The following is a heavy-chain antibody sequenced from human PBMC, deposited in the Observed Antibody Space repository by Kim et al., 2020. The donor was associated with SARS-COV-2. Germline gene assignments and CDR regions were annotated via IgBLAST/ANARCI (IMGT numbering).Heavy chain of an antibody. Sequence: GGSLRLSCAASGFTFSSYWMHWVRQAPGKGLVWVSRINSDGSSTSYADSVKGRFTISRDNAKNTLYLQMNSLRAEDTAVYYCARGDEQQLVRNYYYYGMDVWGHGTTVTVSS. J-gene: IGHJ6*02. D-gene: IGHD6-13*01. CDR2: INSDGSST. V-gene: IGHV3-74*01. CDR3: ARGDEQQLVRNYYYYGMDV. CDR1: GFTFSSYW.